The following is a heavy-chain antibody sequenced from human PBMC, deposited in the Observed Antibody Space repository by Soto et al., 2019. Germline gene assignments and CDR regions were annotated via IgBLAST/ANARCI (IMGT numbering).Heavy chain of an antibody. Sequence: ASVKVSCKASGYTFTGYYMHWVRQAPGQGLEWMGWINPNSGGTNYAQKFQGWVTMTRDTSISTAYMELSRLRSDDTAVYYCARETNSNYGNYYYYYGMDVWGQGTTVTVSS. CDR1: GYTFTGYY. J-gene: IGHJ6*02. D-gene: IGHD4-4*01. CDR3: ARETNSNYGNYYYYYGMDV. CDR2: INPNSGGT. V-gene: IGHV1-2*04.